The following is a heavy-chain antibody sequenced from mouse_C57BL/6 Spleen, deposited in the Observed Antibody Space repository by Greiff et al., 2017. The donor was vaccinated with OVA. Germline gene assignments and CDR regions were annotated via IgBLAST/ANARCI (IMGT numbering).Heavy chain of an antibody. J-gene: IGHJ1*03. Sequence: QVQLQQSGAELVKPGASVKLSCKASGYTFTSYWMHWVKQRPGQGLEWIGMIHPNSGSTNYNEKFKSKATLTVDKSSSTAYMQLSSLTSEDSAVYYCARSANWDWYFDVWGTGTTVTVSS. D-gene: IGHD4-1*01. V-gene: IGHV1-64*01. CDR1: GYTFTSYW. CDR2: IHPNSGST. CDR3: ARSANWDWYFDV.